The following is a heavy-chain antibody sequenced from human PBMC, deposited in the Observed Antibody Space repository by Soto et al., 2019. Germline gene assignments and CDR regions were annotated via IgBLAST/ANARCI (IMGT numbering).Heavy chain of an antibody. CDR2: IYSSGDT. CDR1: GGSISRGGYY. CDR3: ARNSTVQRLLEGSRDYYYYMGV. J-gene: IGHJ6*03. Sequence: QVQLQESGPGLVKPSQTLSITCSVSGGSISRGGYYWTWIRQHPGKGLEWIGYIYSSGDTHYSPSLKSRVTIAMATSTNQISLRLRSVTAAYTAVYYCARNSTVQRLLEGSRDYYYYMGVWGKGTAFTVSS. D-gene: IGHD3-3*01. V-gene: IGHV4-31*03.